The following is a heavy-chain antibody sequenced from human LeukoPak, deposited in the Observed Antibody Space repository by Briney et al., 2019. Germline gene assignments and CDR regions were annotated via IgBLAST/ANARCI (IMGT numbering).Heavy chain of an antibody. Sequence: PGGSLRLSCSASGFTFSNYAMSWVRQAPGKGLEWVSAISGSGGSTYYADSVKGRFTISRDNSKNTLYLQMNSLTAEDTAVYYCAKGAMHCYDSSGYNYFDYWGQGTLVTVSS. CDR3: AKGAMHCYDSSGYNYFDY. CDR2: ISGSGGST. J-gene: IGHJ4*02. CDR1: GFTFSNYA. V-gene: IGHV3-23*01. D-gene: IGHD3-22*01.